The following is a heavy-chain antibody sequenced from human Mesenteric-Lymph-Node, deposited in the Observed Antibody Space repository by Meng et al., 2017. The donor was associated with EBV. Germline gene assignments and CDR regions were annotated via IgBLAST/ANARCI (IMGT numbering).Heavy chain of an antibody. V-gene: IGHV4-39*06. Sequence: LRWRDWGPGLVKLSRPCPFPAPFSGASIGVSISSGGWIRQPPGRGLEWIGNFYYRETTYKNPSLKGQVTISVDTSKNQFPRKLSSVTAAAPAVYYCAGRPWSLYYYFDYWAREPWSPSPQ. D-gene: IGHD1-26*01. CDR2: FYYRETT. CDR1: GASIGVSISS. J-gene: IGHJ4*02. CDR3: AGRPWSLYYYFDY.